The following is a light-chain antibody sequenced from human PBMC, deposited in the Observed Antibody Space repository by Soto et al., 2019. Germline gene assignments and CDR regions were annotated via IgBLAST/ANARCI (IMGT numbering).Light chain of an antibody. CDR3: QQYNSYSGT. CDR2: EAS. V-gene: IGKV1-5*01. J-gene: IGKJ1*01. Sequence: EIXMTQSTSSLXASVGDRVTIXCRASQSLSSRLDWYQQKPGKAPKPLIYEASSLESGGPSRFSGSGSGTEFTRTISSRQPDDFATYYGQQYNSYSGTFGQGTKVDIK. CDR1: QSLSSR.